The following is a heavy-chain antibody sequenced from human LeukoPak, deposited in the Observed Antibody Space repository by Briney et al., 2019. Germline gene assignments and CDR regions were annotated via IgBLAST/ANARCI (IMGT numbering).Heavy chain of an antibody. CDR3: ARDLGQYYDTSDNWFDP. Sequence: GGSLRLSCAASGFTYSSYDMSWVRQAPGKGLQWVSAISDSGGSTYYADSVKGRFTISRDNAKNTLNLQMNSLRAEDTAVYYCARDLGQYYDTSDNWFDPWGQGTLVTVSS. CDR1: GFTYSSYD. J-gene: IGHJ5*02. D-gene: IGHD3-22*01. CDR2: ISDSGGST. V-gene: IGHV3-23*01.